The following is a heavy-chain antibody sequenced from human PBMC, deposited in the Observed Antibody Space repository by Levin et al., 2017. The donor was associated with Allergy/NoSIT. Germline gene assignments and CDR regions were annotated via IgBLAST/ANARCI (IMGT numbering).Heavy chain of an antibody. D-gene: IGHD6-13*01. V-gene: IGHV3-21*01. CDR3: ASIPGYSSSWTIDY. CDR2: ISSSSSYI. J-gene: IGHJ4*02. CDR1: GFTFSSYS. Sequence: GESLKISCAASGFTFSSYSMNWVRQAPGKGLEWVSSISSSSSYIYYADSVKGRFTISRDNAKNSLYLQMNSLRAEDTAVYYCASIPGYSSSWTIDYWGQGTLVTVSS.